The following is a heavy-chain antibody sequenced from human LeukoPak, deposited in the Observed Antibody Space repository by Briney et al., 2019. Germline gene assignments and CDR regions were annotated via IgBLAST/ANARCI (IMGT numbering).Heavy chain of an antibody. D-gene: IGHD3-10*01. J-gene: IGHJ6*03. CDR2: IRYDGNNK. CDR3: AKDGSGSYYPSYYYMDV. CDR1: GFTFSSYG. V-gene: IGHV3-30*02. Sequence: GGSLRLSCAASGFTFSSYGMHWVRQAPGKGLEWVAFIRYDGNNKYYADSVKGRFTISRDNSKNTLYLQMNSLRAEDTAVYYCAKDGSGSYYPSYYYMDVWGKGTTVTISS.